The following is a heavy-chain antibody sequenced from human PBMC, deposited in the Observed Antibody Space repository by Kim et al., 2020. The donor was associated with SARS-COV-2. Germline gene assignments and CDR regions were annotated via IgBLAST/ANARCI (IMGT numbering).Heavy chain of an antibody. CDR1: GGSFSGYY. CDR3: ARGSFGYCSSTSCPHSGYSYGYWFDP. Sequence: SETLSLTCAVYGGSFSGYYWSWIRQPPGKGLEWIGEINHSGSTNYNPSLKSRVTISVDTSKNQFSLKLSSVTAADTAVYYCARGSFGYCSSTSCPHSGYSYGYWFDPWGQGTLVTVSS. J-gene: IGHJ5*02. CDR2: INHSGST. V-gene: IGHV4-34*01. D-gene: IGHD2-2*01.